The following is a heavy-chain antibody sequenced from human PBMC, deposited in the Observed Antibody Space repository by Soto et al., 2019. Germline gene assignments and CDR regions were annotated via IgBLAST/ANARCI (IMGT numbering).Heavy chain of an antibody. V-gene: IGHV4-59*01. CDR2: TYYSGST. CDR1: GGSISSYY. D-gene: IGHD2-2*01. Sequence: TSETLSLTCTVSGGSISSYYWSWIRQPPGKGLEWIGYTYYSGSTNYNPSLKSRVTISVDTSKNQFSLKLSSVTAADTAVYYCARGLPADPRRDFDYWGQGTLVTVSS. J-gene: IGHJ4*02. CDR3: ARGLPADPRRDFDY.